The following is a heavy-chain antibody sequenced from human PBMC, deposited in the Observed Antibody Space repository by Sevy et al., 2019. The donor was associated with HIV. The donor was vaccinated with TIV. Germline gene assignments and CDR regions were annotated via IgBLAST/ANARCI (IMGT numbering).Heavy chain of an antibody. Sequence: SETLSLTCTVSGGSISSYYWSWIRQPAGKGLEWIGRIYTSGSTNYNPSLKSRVTMSVDTSKNQFSLKLSSVTAADTDVYYCVSDEPTTYYYDSSGYPRGNWFDPWGQGTLVTVSS. D-gene: IGHD3-22*01. CDR2: IYTSGST. V-gene: IGHV4-4*07. CDR1: GGSISSYY. J-gene: IGHJ5*02. CDR3: VSDEPTTYYYDSSGYPRGNWFDP.